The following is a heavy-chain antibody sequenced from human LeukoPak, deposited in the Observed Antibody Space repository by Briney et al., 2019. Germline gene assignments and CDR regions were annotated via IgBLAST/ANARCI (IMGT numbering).Heavy chain of an antibody. D-gene: IGHD3-9*01. V-gene: IGHV1-18*01. CDR2: ISAYNGNT. CDR1: GYTFTSYG. Sequence: ASVKVSFKASGYTFTSYGISWVRQAPGQGLEWMGWISAYNGNTNYAQKLQGRVTMTTDTSTSTAYMELRSLRSEDTAVYYCARASDLQYFDCLLGYWGQGPLVTVSS. CDR3: ARASDLQYFDCLLGY. J-gene: IGHJ4*02.